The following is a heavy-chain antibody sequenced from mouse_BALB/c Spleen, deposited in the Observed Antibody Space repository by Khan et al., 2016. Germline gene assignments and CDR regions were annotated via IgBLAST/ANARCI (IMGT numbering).Heavy chain of an antibody. Sequence: EVQLQESGPGLVKPSQSLSLTCTVTGYSITSDYTWNWIRRFPGNKLEWMGYISYSGSTIYNPSLKSRISITRDTSKNQFFLQLNSVTTEDTATYYCAVIHYYGYFDYWGQGTTLTVSS. CDR2: ISYSGST. CDR1: GYSITSDYT. J-gene: IGHJ2*01. CDR3: AVIHYYGYFDY. D-gene: IGHD1-2*01. V-gene: IGHV3-2*02.